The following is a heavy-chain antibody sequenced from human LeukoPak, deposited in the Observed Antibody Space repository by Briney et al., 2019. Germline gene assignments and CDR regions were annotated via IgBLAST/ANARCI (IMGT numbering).Heavy chain of an antibody. CDR1: GGTFSSYA. V-gene: IGHV1-69*13. J-gene: IGHJ6*03. CDR2: IIPSFGTA. D-gene: IGHD2-2*01. Sequence: SVKVSCKASGGTFSSYANSWVRHAPRPGLEWMGGIIPSFGTANYAQKFQGRVTITPDESTSTAYMELSSLRSEDTAVYYCASGVVPVAIPSYYYMDVWGKGTTVTVSS. CDR3: ASGVVPVAIPSYYYMDV.